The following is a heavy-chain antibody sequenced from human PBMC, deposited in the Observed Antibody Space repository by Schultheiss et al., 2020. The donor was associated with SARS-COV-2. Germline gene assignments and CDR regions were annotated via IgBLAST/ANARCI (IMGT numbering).Heavy chain of an antibody. CDR2: ISYDGSNK. V-gene: IGHV3-30*04. Sequence: GESLKISCAASGFTFSSYAMHWVRQAPGKGLEWVAVISYDGSNKYYADSVKGRFTISRDNSKNTLYLQMNSLRAEDTAMYYCARRYCGGGTCFDAFDIWGQGTMVTVSS. D-gene: IGHD2-15*01. J-gene: IGHJ3*02. CDR3: ARRYCGGGTCFDAFDI. CDR1: GFTFSSYA.